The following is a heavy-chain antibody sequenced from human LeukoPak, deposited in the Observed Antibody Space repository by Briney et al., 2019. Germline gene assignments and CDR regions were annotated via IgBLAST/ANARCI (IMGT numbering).Heavy chain of an antibody. Sequence: KPSETLSLTCGVSGDSFSNYYWTWIRQPPGKGLEWIGYVYYSGSTNYNPSLKTRLHLSVDTSKNRFSLKLSSVTAADTAVYYCASSPRLTTSWFLFDSWGHGTLVTVSS. V-gene: IGHV4-59*08. CDR1: GDSFSNYY. CDR2: VYYSGST. D-gene: IGHD2-2*01. CDR3: ASSPRLTTSWFLFDS. J-gene: IGHJ5*01.